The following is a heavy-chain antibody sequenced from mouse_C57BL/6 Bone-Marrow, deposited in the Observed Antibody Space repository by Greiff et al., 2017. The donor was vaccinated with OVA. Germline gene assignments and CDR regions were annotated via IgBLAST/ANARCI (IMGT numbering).Heavy chain of an antibody. CDR3: ARYYYGDY. Sequence: EVKLVESGGGLVKPGGSLKLSCAASGFTFSSYAMSWVRQTPEQRLEWVATISDGGSYTYYPDNVKGRFTISRDNAKNNLYLQMSHLKSEDTAIYYCARYYYGDYLGQGTTLTVSS. CDR2: ISDGGSYT. V-gene: IGHV5-4*03. CDR1: GFTFSSYA. J-gene: IGHJ2*01.